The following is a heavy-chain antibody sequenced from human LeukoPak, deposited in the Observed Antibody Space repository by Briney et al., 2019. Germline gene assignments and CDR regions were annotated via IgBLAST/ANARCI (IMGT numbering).Heavy chain of an antibody. J-gene: IGHJ4*02. CDR3: ARLARSGSDY. CDR1: GGSFSGYY. CDR2: INHGGST. V-gene: IGHV4-34*01. D-gene: IGHD3-22*01. Sequence: PSETLSLTCAVYGGSFSGYYWSWIRQPPGKGLEWIGEINHGGSTNYNPPLKSRVTISVDTSKNQFSLKLSSVTAADTAVYYCARLARSGSDYWGQGTLVTVSS.